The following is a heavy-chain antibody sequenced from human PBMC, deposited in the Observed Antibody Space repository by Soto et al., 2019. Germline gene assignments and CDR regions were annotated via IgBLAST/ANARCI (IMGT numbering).Heavy chain of an antibody. Sequence: PSETLSLTCTVSGGSISSYYWSWIRQPPGKGLEWIGYIYYSGSTNYNPSLKSRVTISVDTSKNQFSLKLSSVTAADTAVYYCARGGTNWFDPWGQGTLVTVSS. CDR1: GGSISSYY. J-gene: IGHJ5*02. V-gene: IGHV4-59*01. CDR3: ARGGTNWFDP. D-gene: IGHD3-16*01. CDR2: IYYSGST.